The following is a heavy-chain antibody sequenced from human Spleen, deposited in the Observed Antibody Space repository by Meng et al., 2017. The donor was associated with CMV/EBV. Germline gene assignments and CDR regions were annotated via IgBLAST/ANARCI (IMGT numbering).Heavy chain of an antibody. CDR2: INPILGVS. CDR1: GYTFTDYY. Sequence: QVQLVQSGAEVKKPGASVKASCKSSGYTFTDYYIHWVRQAPGKGLEWMGRINPILGVSDYAQNFQGRVTITADKSTNTAYMELSSLRSDDTALYYCARGSAALGNVNWGQGTLVTVSS. J-gene: IGHJ4*02. D-gene: IGHD4-23*01. CDR3: ARGSAALGNVN. V-gene: IGHV1-2*06.